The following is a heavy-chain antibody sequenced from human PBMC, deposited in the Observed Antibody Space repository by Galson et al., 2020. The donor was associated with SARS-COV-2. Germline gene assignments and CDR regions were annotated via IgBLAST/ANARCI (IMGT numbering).Heavy chain of an antibody. Sequence: TGGSLRLFCAASGFTFSSYSMNWVRQAPGKGLEWVSSISSSSYIYYADSVKGRFTISRDNAKNSLYLQMNSLRAEDTAVYYCARDLMTTVTTGWFDPWGQGTLVTVSS. CDR3: ARDLMTTVTTGWFDP. V-gene: IGHV3-21*01. D-gene: IGHD4-4*01. J-gene: IGHJ5*02. CDR1: GFTFSSYS. CDR2: ISSSSYI.